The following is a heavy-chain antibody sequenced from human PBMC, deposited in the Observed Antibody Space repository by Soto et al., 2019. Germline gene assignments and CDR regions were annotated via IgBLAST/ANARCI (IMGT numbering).Heavy chain of an antibody. CDR1: GYTFTRYG. D-gene: IGHD3-16*01. J-gene: IGHJ6*02. CDR3: AMVDVYVTPSPQDV. V-gene: IGHV1-18*01. Sequence: QVQLVQSGAEVKNPGASVKVSCKASGYTFTRYGIGWARQAPGQGLEWMGWINTYNGNTKYAQNVQGRVTLTTDTPARTAYMELRSLRSSDTAIYYCAMVDVYVTPSPQDVWGQGTTVIVSS. CDR2: INTYNGNT.